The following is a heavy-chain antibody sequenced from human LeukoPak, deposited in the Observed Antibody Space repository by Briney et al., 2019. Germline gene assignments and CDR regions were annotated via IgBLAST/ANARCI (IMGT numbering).Heavy chain of an antibody. Sequence: GGSLRLSCAASGFTFSDHYMDWVRQAPGKGLEWVGRVRNKVNSYTTEYAASVKVRFTISRDDSKNSLFLQMNSLKTEDTAVYYCAGSMGIWGQGTMVSVAS. V-gene: IGHV3-72*01. CDR3: AGSMGI. J-gene: IGHJ3*02. D-gene: IGHD2/OR15-2a*01. CDR2: VRNKVNSYTT. CDR1: GFTFSDHY.